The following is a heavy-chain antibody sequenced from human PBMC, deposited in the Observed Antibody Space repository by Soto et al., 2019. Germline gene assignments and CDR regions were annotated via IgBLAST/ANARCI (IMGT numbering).Heavy chain of an antibody. Sequence: ASETLSLTCTVSGGSISSYYWSWIRQPPGKGLEWIGYIYYSGSTNYNPSLKSRVTISVDTSKNQFSLKLSSVTAADTAVYYCARYYGSGSYDYYYGMDVWGQGTTVTVSS. V-gene: IGHV4-59*01. CDR1: GGSISSYY. D-gene: IGHD3-10*01. CDR2: IYYSGST. J-gene: IGHJ6*02. CDR3: ARYYGSGSYDYYYGMDV.